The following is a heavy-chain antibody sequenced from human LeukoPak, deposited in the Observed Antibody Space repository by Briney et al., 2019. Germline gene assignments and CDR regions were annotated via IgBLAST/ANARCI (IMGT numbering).Heavy chain of an antibody. CDR2: IHSGGST. D-gene: IGHD4-23*01. Sequence: PSETLSLTCTVSGGSISGYYWSWIRQPPGKGLEWIGYIHSGGSTNYNPSLKSRVTISVDTSKNQFSLKLSSVTAADTAVYYCARDPNYGGNPPNLDYWGQGTLVTVSS. CDR1: GGSISGYY. J-gene: IGHJ4*02. V-gene: IGHV4-59*12. CDR3: ARDPNYGGNPPNLDY.